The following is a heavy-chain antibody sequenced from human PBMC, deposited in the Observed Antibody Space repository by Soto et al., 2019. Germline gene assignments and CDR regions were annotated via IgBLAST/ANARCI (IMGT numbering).Heavy chain of an antibody. J-gene: IGHJ4*02. CDR3: ALLTTVTTFYY. V-gene: IGHV1-24*01. Sequence: SVKVSCKVSGYTLTELSMHWVRQAPGKGLEWMGGFDPEDGETIYAQKFQGRVTMTEDTSTDTAYMELSRLRYEDTAVYCCALLTTVTTFYYWGQGTLVTVSS. D-gene: IGHD4-17*01. CDR2: FDPEDGET. CDR1: GYTLTELS.